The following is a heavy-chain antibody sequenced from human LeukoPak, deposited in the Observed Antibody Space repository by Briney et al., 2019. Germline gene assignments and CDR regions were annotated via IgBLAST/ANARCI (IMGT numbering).Heavy chain of an antibody. CDR1: GGSFSSYY. CDR3: ARGTPRRKRIAVAGKTNWFDP. J-gene: IGHJ5*02. V-gene: IGHV4-34*01. D-gene: IGHD6-19*01. CDR2: INHSGST. Sequence: PSETLSLTCAVYGGSFSSYYWSWIRQPPGKGLEWIGEINHSGSTNYNPSLKSRVTISVDTSKNQFSLKLSSVTAADTAVYYCARGTPRRKRIAVAGKTNWFDPWGQGTLVTVSS.